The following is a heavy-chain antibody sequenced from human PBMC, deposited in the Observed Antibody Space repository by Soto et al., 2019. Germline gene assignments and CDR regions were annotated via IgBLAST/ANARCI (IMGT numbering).Heavy chain of an antibody. CDR1: GGSISSYY. CDR2: IYYSGST. CDR3: ASEGRTPNYYYYYGMDV. V-gene: IGHV4-59*01. Sequence: SETLSLTCTVSGGSISSYYWSWIRQPPGKGLEWIGYIYYSGSTNYNPSLKSRVTISVDTSKNLLSLKLSSVTAADTAVYYCASEGRTPNYYYYYGMDVWGQGTTVTVSS. J-gene: IGHJ6*02.